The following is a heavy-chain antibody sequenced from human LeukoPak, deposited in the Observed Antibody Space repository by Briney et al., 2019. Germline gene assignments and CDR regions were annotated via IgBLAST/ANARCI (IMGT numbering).Heavy chain of an antibody. CDR2: ISAYNGNT. J-gene: IGHJ3*02. V-gene: IGHV1-18*01. CDR1: GYTFTSYG. CDR3: ARMFSRVVVAADDAFDI. D-gene: IGHD2-15*01. Sequence: ASVKVSCKASGYTFTSYGISWVRQARGQGLEWMGWISAYNGNTNSAQKLQGRVTMTTDTSTSTAYMELRSLRSDDTAVYYCARMFSRVVVAADDAFDIWGQGTMVTVSS.